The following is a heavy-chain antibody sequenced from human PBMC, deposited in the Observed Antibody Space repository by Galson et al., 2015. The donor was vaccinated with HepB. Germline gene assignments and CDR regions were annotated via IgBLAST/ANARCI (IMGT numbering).Heavy chain of an antibody. CDR3: ARWSLAFDF. J-gene: IGHJ3*01. CDR2: INQDGGAR. Sequence: SLRLSCAASRFTFTNYYMGWVRQAPGKGLEWVAYINQDGGARFYVDSVRGRFTISRDNADNLLYLQMNSLRVEDTAVYYCARWSLAFDFWGQGTMLTVSS. V-gene: IGHV3-7*01. CDR1: RFTFTNYY.